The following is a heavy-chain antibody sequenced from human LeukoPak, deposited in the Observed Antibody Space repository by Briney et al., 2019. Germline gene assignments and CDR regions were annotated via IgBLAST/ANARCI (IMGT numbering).Heavy chain of an antibody. J-gene: IGHJ4*02. CDR1: GGSFSSYY. Sequence: SETLSLTCAVYGGSFSSYYWGWIRQPPGKGLEWIGSIYYSGSTYYNPSLKSRVTISVDTSKNQFSLKLSSVTAADTAVYYCTRDPPKYYYDSSGYYPYYFDYWGQGTLVTVSS. V-gene: IGHV4-34*01. CDR3: TRDPPKYYYDSSGYYPYYFDY. CDR2: IYYSGST. D-gene: IGHD3-22*01.